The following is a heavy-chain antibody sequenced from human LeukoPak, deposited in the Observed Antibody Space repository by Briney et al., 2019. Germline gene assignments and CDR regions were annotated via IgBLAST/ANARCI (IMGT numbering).Heavy chain of an antibody. J-gene: IGHJ3*02. D-gene: IGHD5-18*01. Sequence: PGGTLRLSCAASGFTFSNYGMSWVRQAAEKGLEWVSGISGSGGSTYYADSVKGRFTISRDNSKNTMYLQMNSLRAEDTAVYYCARYASNAFDIWGQGTMVTVSS. CDR1: GFTFSNYG. CDR3: ARYASNAFDI. CDR2: ISGSGGST. V-gene: IGHV3-23*01.